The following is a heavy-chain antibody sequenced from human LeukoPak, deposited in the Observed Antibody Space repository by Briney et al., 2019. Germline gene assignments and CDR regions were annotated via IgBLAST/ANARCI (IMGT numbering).Heavy chain of an antibody. Sequence: PSETLSLTCTVSGGSINNYYWSWIRQPAGKGLEWIGRIFTRGSTNYNPSLKSRVTMSVDTSKNQFSLKLSSVTAADTAVYYCARGRYCSADICSGGDAFDIWGQGTMVSVSS. CDR1: GGSINNYY. V-gene: IGHV4-4*07. J-gene: IGHJ3*02. CDR3: ARGRYCSADICSGGDAFDI. CDR2: IFTRGST. D-gene: IGHD2-15*01.